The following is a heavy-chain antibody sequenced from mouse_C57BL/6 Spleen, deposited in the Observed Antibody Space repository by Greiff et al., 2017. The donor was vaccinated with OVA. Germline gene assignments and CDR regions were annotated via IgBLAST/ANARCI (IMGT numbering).Heavy chain of an antibody. D-gene: IGHD4-1*01. Sequence: EVKLMESGGGLVQPGGSLSLSCAASGFTFTDYYMSWVRQPPGKALEWLGFIRNKANGYTTEYSASVKGRFTISRDNSQSILYLQMNALRAEDSATYYCASLTRYYYAMDYWGQGTSVTVSS. CDR1: GFTFTDYY. J-gene: IGHJ4*01. V-gene: IGHV7-3*01. CDR2: IRNKANGYTT. CDR3: ASLTRYYYAMDY.